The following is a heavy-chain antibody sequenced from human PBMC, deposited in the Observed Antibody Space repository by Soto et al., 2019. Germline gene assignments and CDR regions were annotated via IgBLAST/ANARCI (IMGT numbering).Heavy chain of an antibody. CDR1: GFTFSSYG. Sequence: GGSLRLSCAASGFTFSSYGMHWVRQAPGKGLEWVAVISYDGSNKYYADSVKGRFTISRDNSKNTLYLQMNSLRAEDTAVYYCAKDLEAGTYDFYSTTTVRPNGMDVWGQGTTVTVSS. CDR3: AKDLEAGTYDFYSTTTVRPNGMDV. CDR2: ISYDGSNK. D-gene: IGHD4-4*01. J-gene: IGHJ6*02. V-gene: IGHV3-30*18.